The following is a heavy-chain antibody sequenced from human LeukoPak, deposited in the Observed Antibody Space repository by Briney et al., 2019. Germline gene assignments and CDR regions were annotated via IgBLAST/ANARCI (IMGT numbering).Heavy chain of an antibody. J-gene: IGHJ4*02. CDR3: AKDSSSWYNYFDY. Sequence: GRSLRLSCAASGFTFSSYGMHWVRQAPGKGLEWVAVIWYDGSKKYYADSVKGRFTISRDNSKNTLYLQMNSLSAEDTAVYYCAKDSSSWYNYFDYWGQGTLVTVSS. CDR1: GFTFSSYG. V-gene: IGHV3-33*06. D-gene: IGHD6-13*01. CDR2: IWYDGSKK.